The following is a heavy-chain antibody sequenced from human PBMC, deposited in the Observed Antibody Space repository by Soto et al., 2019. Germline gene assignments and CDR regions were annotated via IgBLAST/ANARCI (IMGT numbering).Heavy chain of an antibody. J-gene: IGHJ4*02. V-gene: IGHV3-7*01. CDR1: GFTFSNYW. CDR2: IKQDGSVR. CDR3: ARIGYSSSCFDY. Sequence: EVQLVESGGGSVQPGGSLRLSCAASGFTFSNYWMSWVRQAPGKGLEWVANIKQDGSVRYYVDSVKGRFTISRDNAMSSVYLQMSSLRAEDTSVYYCARIGYSSSCFDYWGQGTLVTVSS. D-gene: IGHD6-13*01.